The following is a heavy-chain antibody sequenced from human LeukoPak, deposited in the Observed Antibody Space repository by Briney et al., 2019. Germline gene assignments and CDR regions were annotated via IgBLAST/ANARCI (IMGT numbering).Heavy chain of an antibody. J-gene: IGHJ5*02. CDR2: IYSGGAT. CDR1: GFTFSVYW. CDR3: AKDRAGSHPYDTSGLTPSDH. Sequence: PGGSLRLSCAASGFTFSVYWMSWVRQAPGKGLEWVSIIYSGGATFYADSVKGRFTISRENSKNTLWLQMNSLRAEDTAVYYCAKDRAGSHPYDTSGLTPSDHWGQGTLVTVSS. D-gene: IGHD3-22*01. V-gene: IGHV3-66*01.